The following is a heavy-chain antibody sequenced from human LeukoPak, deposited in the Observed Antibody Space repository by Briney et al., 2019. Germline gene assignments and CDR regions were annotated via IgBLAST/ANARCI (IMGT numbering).Heavy chain of an antibody. CDR3: ARRCSSTSCYIY. J-gene: IGHJ4*02. CDR1: GFTFDDYA. Sequence: GRSLRLSCAASGFTFDDYAMHWVRQAPGKGLEWVSGISWNSGSIGYADSVKGRFTISRDNSKNTLYLQMNSLRAEDTAVYYCARRCSSTSCYIYWGQGTLVTVSS. V-gene: IGHV3-9*01. D-gene: IGHD2-2*02. CDR2: ISWNSGSI.